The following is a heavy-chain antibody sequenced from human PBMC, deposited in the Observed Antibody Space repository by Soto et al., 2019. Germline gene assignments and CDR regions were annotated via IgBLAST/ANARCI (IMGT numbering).Heavy chain of an antibody. J-gene: IGHJ6*02. V-gene: IGHV4-39*01. CDR3: ARALGQLVQFSLYYYYGMDV. CDR1: GGSISSSSYY. CDR2: IYYSGST. D-gene: IGHD1-1*01. Sequence: SETLSLTCTVSGGSISSSSYYWGWIRQPPGKGLEWIGSIYYSGSTYYNPSLKSRVTISVDTSKNQFSLKLCSVTAADTAVYYCARALGQLVQFSLYYYYGMDVWGQGTTVTVSS.